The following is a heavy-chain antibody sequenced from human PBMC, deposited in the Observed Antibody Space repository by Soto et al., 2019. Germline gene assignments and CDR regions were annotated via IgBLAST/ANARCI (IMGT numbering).Heavy chain of an antibody. J-gene: IGHJ6*03. V-gene: IGHV3-9*01. CDR2: ISWNSGTM. CDR3: AKGFCSSTRCLTYSYMDV. D-gene: IGHD2-2*01. CDR1: GFSFDEYA. Sequence: EVQLVESGGGLVQPGRSLILSCADSGFSFDEYAMHWVRQAPGKGLEWVSGISWNSGTMGYGDSVKGRFTIPRDNAKNSRYLQMNSLRAEETVLYYCAKGFCSSTRCLTYSYMDVWGKGTTVTVSS.